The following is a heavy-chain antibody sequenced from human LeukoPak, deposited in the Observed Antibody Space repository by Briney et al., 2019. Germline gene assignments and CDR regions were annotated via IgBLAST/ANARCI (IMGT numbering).Heavy chain of an antibody. V-gene: IGHV3-30-3*02. CDR1: GFTFSSYA. CDR3: AKSQVATIMPLDY. J-gene: IGHJ4*02. CDR2: ISYDGSNK. Sequence: GGSLRLSCAASGFTFSSYAMHWVRQAPGKGLEWVAVISYDGSNKYYADSVKGRFTISRDNSKNTLYLQMNSLRAEDTAVYYCAKSQVATIMPLDYWGQGTLVTVSS. D-gene: IGHD5-12*01.